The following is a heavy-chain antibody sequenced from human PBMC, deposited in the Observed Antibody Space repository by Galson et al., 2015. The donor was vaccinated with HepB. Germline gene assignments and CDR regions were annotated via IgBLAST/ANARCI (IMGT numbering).Heavy chain of an antibody. CDR3: AKNGYSITWDHFDY. CDR1: GFTFSSYA. V-gene: IGHV3-23*01. D-gene: IGHD6-13*01. Sequence: SLRLSCAASGFTFSSYAMSWVRQAPGKGLEWVSGISGSGGSTYYADSVKGRLTISRDHSKNTLYLQMNSLRGEDTAIYYCAKNGYSITWDHFDYWGQGTLVTVSS. J-gene: IGHJ4*02. CDR2: ISGSGGST.